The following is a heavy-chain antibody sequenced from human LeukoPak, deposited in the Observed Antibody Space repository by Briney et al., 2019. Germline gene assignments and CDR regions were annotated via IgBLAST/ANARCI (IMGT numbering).Heavy chain of an antibody. D-gene: IGHD3-10*01. V-gene: IGHV3-48*01. Sequence: GGSLRLSCAASGFTFSSYSMNWVRQAPGKGLEWVSYISSSSSTIYYADSVKGRFTISRDNAKNSLYLQMNSLRAEDTAVYYCARHRYYYGSGSLLFDYWGQGTLVTVSS. CDR3: ARHRYYYGSGSLLFDY. J-gene: IGHJ4*02. CDR2: ISSSSSTI. CDR1: GFTFSSYS.